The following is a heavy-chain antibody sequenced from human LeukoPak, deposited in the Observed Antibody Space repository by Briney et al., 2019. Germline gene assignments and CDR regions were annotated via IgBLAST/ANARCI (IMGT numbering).Heavy chain of an antibody. J-gene: IGHJ4*02. V-gene: IGHV4-34*01. Sequence: PSETLSLTCTVYGGSFSGYYWSWIRQPPGKGLEWIGEINHSGSTNYNPSLKSRVTISVDTSKNQFSLKLSSVTAADTAVYYCARGVDLWFGELLLSRDFDYWGQGTLVTVSS. CDR1: GGSFSGYY. D-gene: IGHD3-10*01. CDR2: INHSGST. CDR3: ARGVDLWFGELLLSRDFDY.